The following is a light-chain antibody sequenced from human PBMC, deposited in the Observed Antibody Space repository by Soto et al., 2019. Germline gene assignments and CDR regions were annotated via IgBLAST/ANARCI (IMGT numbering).Light chain of an antibody. CDR1: HSDIGAGYG. CDR3: QSFDSSRIGLL. Sequence: QSVLTQPPSVTGAPGQRVTISCTGSHSDIGAGYGVHWYQQFPHSAPKLLIYDTTNRPSGVPDRFSGSRSGTSASLAITGLQAEDAADYYCQSFDSSRIGLLFGGGTKLTVL. J-gene: IGLJ2*01. CDR2: DTT. V-gene: IGLV1-40*01.